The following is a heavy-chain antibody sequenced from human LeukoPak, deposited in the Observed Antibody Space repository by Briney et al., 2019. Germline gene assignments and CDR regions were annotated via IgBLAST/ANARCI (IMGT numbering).Heavy chain of an antibody. CDR2: INAGDGNT. D-gene: IGHD6-13*01. CDR3: ARGSSSWYGGDYFDY. CDR1: GYTFTSYD. V-gene: IGHV1-3*01. J-gene: IGHJ4*02. Sequence: ASVKVSCKASGYTFTSYDISWVRQAPGQGLEWMGWINAGDGNTKYSQKFQGRVTITRDTSASTAYMELSSLRSEDTAVYYCARGSSSWYGGDYFDYWGQGTLVTVSS.